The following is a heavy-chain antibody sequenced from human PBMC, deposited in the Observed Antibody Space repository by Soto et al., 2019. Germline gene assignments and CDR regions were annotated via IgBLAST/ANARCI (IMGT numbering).Heavy chain of an antibody. J-gene: IGHJ6*02. V-gene: IGHV5-51*01. CDR2: IYPGDSDT. CDR1: GYSFTSYW. CDR3: ARIKDSGYDYYYYYGMDV. D-gene: IGHD5-12*01. Sequence: PGESLKISCKGSGYSFTSYWIGWVRQMPGKGLEWMGIIYPGDSDTRYSPSFQGQVTISADKSISTAYLQWSSLKASDTAMYYCARIKDSGYDYYYYYGMDVWGQGTKVTVSS.